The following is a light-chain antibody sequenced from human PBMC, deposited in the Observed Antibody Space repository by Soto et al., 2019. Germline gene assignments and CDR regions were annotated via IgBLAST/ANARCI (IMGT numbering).Light chain of an antibody. V-gene: IGKV3-20*01. J-gene: IGKJ1*01. CDR3: QRYGSSPPWT. CDR1: QSLTYNY. Sequence: EVVLTQSPGTLSLSPGERAALSCRASQSLTYNYLAWFQQKPGQAPRLLIYGISNRATGIPDRLSGSGSGTDFTLTISRLEPEDFAVYYCQRYGSSPPWTFGQGTKVEIK. CDR2: GIS.